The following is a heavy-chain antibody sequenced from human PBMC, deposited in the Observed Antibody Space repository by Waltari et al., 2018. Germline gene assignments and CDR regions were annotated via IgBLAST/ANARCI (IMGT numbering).Heavy chain of an antibody. CDR1: GGSFSIYS. CDR2: IYYSGST. D-gene: IGHD3-3*01. J-gene: IGHJ6*02. Sequence: QLQLQDSGPGLVSPSETLSLPCTSLGGSFSIYSWRWIRQPPGTVLEWIGYIYYSGSTNYNPSLKSRVTISVDTSKNQFSLKLSSVTAADTAVYYCARDRRIHWYDFWSGFGGMDVWGQGTTVTVSS. CDR3: ARDRRIHWYDFWSGFGGMDV. V-gene: IGHV4-59*01.